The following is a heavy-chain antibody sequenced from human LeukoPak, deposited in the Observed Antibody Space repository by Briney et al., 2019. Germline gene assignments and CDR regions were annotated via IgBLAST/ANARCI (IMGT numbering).Heavy chain of an antibody. V-gene: IGHV1-46*01. CDR1: GYTFTNYF. CDR2: INPSGGST. Sequence: ASVKVSFKASGYTFTNYFMHWVRQAPGQGLEWMGIINPSGGSTSYAQQFQGRVTMTRDASTSTVYMQLSSLRSEDTAVYYCARGFYSGSSFFDYWGQGTLVTVSP. CDR3: ARGFYSGSSFFDY. D-gene: IGHD1-26*01. J-gene: IGHJ4*02.